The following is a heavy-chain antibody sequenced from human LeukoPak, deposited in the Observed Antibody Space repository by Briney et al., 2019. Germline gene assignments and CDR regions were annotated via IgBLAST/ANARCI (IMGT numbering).Heavy chain of an antibody. V-gene: IGHV4-59*01. D-gene: IGHD5-24*01. Sequence: SETLSLTCTVSGGSISSYYWSWIREPPGKGLEWIGYIYYSGSTNYNPSLKSRVTISVDTSKNQFSLKLSSVTAADTAVYYCARAGSRDGYNLGYWGQGTLVTVSS. CDR2: IYYSGST. CDR1: GGSISSYY. CDR3: ARAGSRDGYNLGY. J-gene: IGHJ4*02.